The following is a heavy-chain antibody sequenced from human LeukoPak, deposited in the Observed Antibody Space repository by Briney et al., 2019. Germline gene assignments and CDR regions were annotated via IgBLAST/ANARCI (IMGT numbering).Heavy chain of an antibody. Sequence: SETLSLTCTVSGGSISSSSYYWGWIRQPPGKGLEWIGSIYYSGSTYYNPSLKSRVTISVDTSKNQFSLKLSSVTAADTAVYYCARPCGGAWYFDLWAVAPWSLSPQ. CDR2: IYYSGST. J-gene: IGHJ2*01. D-gene: IGHD2-21*01. V-gene: IGHV4-39*01. CDR3: ARPCGGAWYFDL. CDR1: GGSISSSSYY.